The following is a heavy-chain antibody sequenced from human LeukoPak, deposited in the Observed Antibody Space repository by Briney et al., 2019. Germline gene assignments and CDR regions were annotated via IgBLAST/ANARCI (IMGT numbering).Heavy chain of an antibody. CDR3: VRPDYYDSSGYLSYFDY. J-gene: IGHJ4*02. V-gene: IGHV3-64D*09. D-gene: IGHD3-22*01. CDR1: GFTFSSYA. Sequence: GGSLRLSCSASGFTFSSYAMHWVRQAPGKGLEYVSAISSNGGSTYYADSVKGRFTISRDNSKDMLYLQMSSLRAEDTAVYYCVRPDYYDSSGYLSYFDYWGQGTLVTVSS. CDR2: ISSNGGST.